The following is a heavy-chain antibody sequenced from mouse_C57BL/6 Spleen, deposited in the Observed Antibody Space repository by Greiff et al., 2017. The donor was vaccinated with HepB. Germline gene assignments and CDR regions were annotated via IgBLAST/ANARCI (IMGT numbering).Heavy chain of an antibody. Sequence: QVQLQQPGAELVKPGASVKMSCKASGYTFTSYWITWVKQRPGQGLEWIGDIYPGSGSTNYNEKFKSKATLTVDTSSSTAYMQLSSLTSEVSAVYYCARDDYDSSYGAWFAYWGQGTLVTVSA. J-gene: IGHJ3*01. CDR1: GYTFTSYW. CDR2: IYPGSGST. D-gene: IGHD1-1*01. CDR3: ARDDYDSSYGAWFAY. V-gene: IGHV1-55*01.